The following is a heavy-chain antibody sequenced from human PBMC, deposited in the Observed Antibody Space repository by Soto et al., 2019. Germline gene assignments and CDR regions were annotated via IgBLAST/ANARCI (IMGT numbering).Heavy chain of an antibody. CDR1: GGIFNYYA. CDR3: ARDHRLKWELHPT. J-gene: IGHJ5*02. D-gene: IGHD1-26*01. CDR2: IIPVFGMT. V-gene: IGHV1-69*01. Sequence: QVQLVQSGAEVKKPGSSVRVSCGPSGGIFNYYAFAWVRQAPGQGLEWMGGIIPVFGMTNYAEKFQGRVTISADGTTSTVYMELSSLRFEDTAVYYCARDHRLKWELHPTWGQGTLVTVSS.